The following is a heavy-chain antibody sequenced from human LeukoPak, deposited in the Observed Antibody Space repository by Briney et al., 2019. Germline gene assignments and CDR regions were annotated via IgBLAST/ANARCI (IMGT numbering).Heavy chain of an antibody. Sequence: ASVKVSCKASGFTFTSSAVQWVRQARGQRLEWIGWIVVGSGNTNYAQKFQERVTITRDMSTSTAYMELSSLRSEDTAVYYCARDPSSSWYYYGMDVWGQGTTVTVSS. CDR3: ARDPSSSWYYYGMDV. D-gene: IGHD6-13*01. V-gene: IGHV1-58*01. CDR2: IVVGSGNT. CDR1: GFTFTSSA. J-gene: IGHJ6*02.